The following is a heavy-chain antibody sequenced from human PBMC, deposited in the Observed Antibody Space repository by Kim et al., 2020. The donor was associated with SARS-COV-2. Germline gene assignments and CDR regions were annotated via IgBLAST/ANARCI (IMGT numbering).Heavy chain of an antibody. J-gene: IGHJ6*02. CDR3: ARVGRFSLLYYYYGMDV. V-gene: IGHV4-59*13. D-gene: IGHD3-3*01. CDR2: IYYSGST. Sequence: SETLSLTCTVSGGSISSYYWSWIRQPPGKGLEWIGYIYYSGSTNYNPSLKSRVTISVDTSKNQFSLKLSSVTAADTAVYYCARVGRFSLLYYYYGMDVWGQGTTVTVSS. CDR1: GGSISSYY.